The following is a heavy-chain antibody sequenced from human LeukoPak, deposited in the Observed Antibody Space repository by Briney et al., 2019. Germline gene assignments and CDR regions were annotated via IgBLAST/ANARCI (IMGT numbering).Heavy chain of an antibody. Sequence: ASVKVSCKASGGTFSSYAISWVRQAPGQGLEWMGGIIPIFGTANYAQKFQGRVTITADESTSTAYMELSSLRSEDTAVYYCARTNNPNIVVVPAAIIGAFDYWGQGTLVTVSS. CDR2: IIPIFGTA. CDR1: GGTFSSYA. J-gene: IGHJ4*02. CDR3: ARTNNPNIVVVPAAIIGAFDY. D-gene: IGHD2-2*01. V-gene: IGHV1-69*13.